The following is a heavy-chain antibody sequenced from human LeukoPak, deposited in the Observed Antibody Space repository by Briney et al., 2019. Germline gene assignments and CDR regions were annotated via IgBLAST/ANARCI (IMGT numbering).Heavy chain of an antibody. CDR1: GFIFSNHY. D-gene: IGHD6-19*01. CDR3: AKPSGYSSGWHHRYYFDY. J-gene: IGHJ4*02. Sequence: PGGSLRLSCAASGFIFSNHYMHWVRQAPGKGLVWISRIDPDGTNPIYADSVKGRFTISRDNAKRTLYLQMNRLRAEDTAVYYCAKPSGYSSGWHHRYYFDYWGQGTLVTVSS. CDR2: IDPDGTNP. V-gene: IGHV3-74*01.